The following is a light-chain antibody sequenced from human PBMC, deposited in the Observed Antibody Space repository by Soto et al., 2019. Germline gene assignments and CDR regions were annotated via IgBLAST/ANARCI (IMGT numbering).Light chain of an antibody. CDR2: DTS. CDR3: QHGSNWHPWT. J-gene: IGKJ1*01. V-gene: IGKV3-11*01. Sequence: EIVLTQSPATLSLSPGDTATLSCRASPSVSSYLAWYQHKPGQAPRLLIYDTSNRATDIPARFSGSGSGTYFALTIASPEPEDFAVYYCQHGSNWHPWTFGQGAKVDSK. CDR1: PSVSSY.